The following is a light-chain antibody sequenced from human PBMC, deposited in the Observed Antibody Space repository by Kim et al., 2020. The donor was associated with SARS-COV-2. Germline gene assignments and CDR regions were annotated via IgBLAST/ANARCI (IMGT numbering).Light chain of an antibody. CDR2: EVT. Sequence: QSALTQPPSASGSPGQSVTISCTGTSSDVGGYNYVSWYQQHPGKAPKLMIYEVTKRPSGVPDRFSGSKSGSTASLTVSGLQAEDEADYYCSSYAGNNIWVFGGGTKVTVL. V-gene: IGLV2-8*01. CDR3: SSYAGNNIWV. J-gene: IGLJ3*02. CDR1: SSDVGGYNY.